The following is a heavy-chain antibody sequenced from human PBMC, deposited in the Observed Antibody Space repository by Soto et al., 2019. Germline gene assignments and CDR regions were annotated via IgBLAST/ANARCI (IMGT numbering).Heavy chain of an antibody. D-gene: IGHD3-9*01. CDR3: ARETHYDMAMADGYGMDV. V-gene: IGHV3-48*03. CDR1: GFTFSSYE. Sequence: WGSLRLSCAASGFTFSSYEMNWVRQAPGKGLEWVSYISSSGITIYYADSVKGRFTISGDNAKNSLYLQMNSLIAEDTAVYYCARETHYDMAMADGYGMDVWGPGTPLAVSS. J-gene: IGHJ6*02. CDR2: ISSSGITI.